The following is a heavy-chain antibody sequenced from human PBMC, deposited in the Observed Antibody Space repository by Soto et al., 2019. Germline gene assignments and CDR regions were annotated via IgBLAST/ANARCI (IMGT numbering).Heavy chain of an antibody. J-gene: IGHJ4*02. V-gene: IGHV1-69*13. Sequence: SVKVSCKASGGTFSSYAISWVRQAPGQGLERMGGIIPIFGTANYAQKFQGRVTITADESTSTAYMELSSMRSEDTAVYYCARGTPHYYDSSGYLPDPYYFDYWGQGTLVTVSS. CDR1: GGTFSSYA. CDR3: ARGTPHYYDSSGYLPDPYYFDY. D-gene: IGHD3-22*01. CDR2: IIPIFGTA.